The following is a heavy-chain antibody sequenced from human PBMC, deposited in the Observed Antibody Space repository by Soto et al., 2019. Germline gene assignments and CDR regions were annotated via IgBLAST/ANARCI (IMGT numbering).Heavy chain of an antibody. CDR3: ARQFETYYYVSGSRFFDC. V-gene: IGHV4-59*08. CDR2: IYYSGST. CDR1: GGSISGYY. Sequence: PSETLSLTCTVSGGSISGYYWSWIRQPPGKGLEWIGYIYYSGSTNSNPSLKSRVTISVDTSKNQFSLKLSSVTAADTAVYYCARQFETYYYVSGSRFFDCWGQGTLVTVSS. J-gene: IGHJ4*02. D-gene: IGHD3-10*01.